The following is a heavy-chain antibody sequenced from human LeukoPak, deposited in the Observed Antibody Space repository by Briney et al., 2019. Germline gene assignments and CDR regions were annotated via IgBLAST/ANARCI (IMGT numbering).Heavy chain of an antibody. Sequence: PGGSLRLSCAASGFTFSSYEMNWVRQAPGKGLEWVSYISSSGSTIYYADSVKGRFTISRDNAKNSLYLQMNSLRAEDTAVYYCARDTFSGSYSYWGQGTLVTVSS. CDR1: GFTFSSYE. V-gene: IGHV3-48*03. CDR2: ISSSGSTI. CDR3: ARDTFSGSYSY. D-gene: IGHD1-26*01. J-gene: IGHJ4*02.